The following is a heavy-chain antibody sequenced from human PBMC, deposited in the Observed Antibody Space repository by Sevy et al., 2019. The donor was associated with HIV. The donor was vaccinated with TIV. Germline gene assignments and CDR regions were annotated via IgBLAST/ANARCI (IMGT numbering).Heavy chain of an antibody. Sequence: GGSLRLSCTASGFTFGDYAMSWFRQAPGKGLEWVGFIRSKAYGGTTEYAASVKGRFTISRDDSKSMAYLQMNSLKTEDTAVYYCTRDTYYDFWSGYPGVGAFDIWGQGTMVTVSS. CDR1: GFTFGDYA. J-gene: IGHJ3*02. CDR3: TRDTYYDFWSGYPGVGAFDI. D-gene: IGHD3-3*01. CDR2: IRSKAYGGTT. V-gene: IGHV3-49*03.